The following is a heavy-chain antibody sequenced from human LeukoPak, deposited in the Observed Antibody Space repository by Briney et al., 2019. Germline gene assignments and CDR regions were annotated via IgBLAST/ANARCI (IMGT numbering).Heavy chain of an antibody. J-gene: IGHJ4*02. CDR1: GFTFSDYY. CDR2: INHSGST. Sequence: GSLRLSCAASGFTFSDYYMSWIRQPPGKGLEWIGEINHSGSTNYNPSLKSRVTISVDTSKNQFSLKLSSVTAADTAVYYCARGLGGYYGSGSYSWWYWGQGTLVTVSS. CDR3: ARGLGGYYGSGSYSWWY. D-gene: IGHD3-10*01. V-gene: IGHV4-34*01.